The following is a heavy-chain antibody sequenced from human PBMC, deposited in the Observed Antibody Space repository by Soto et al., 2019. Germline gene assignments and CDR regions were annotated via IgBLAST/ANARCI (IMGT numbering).Heavy chain of an antibody. D-gene: IGHD5-12*01. CDR3: ARHGVPTRGYSGDDFWSDP. CDR1: GESLTSYW. Sequence: GEPLEVYCKGSGESLTSYWIGWVRQMPGKGLEWMGIIYPGDSDTRYSPSFQGQVTISADKSISTAYLQWISLKASDTAMYYCARHGVPTRGYSGDDFWSDPWGEGTLVTASS. V-gene: IGHV5-51*01. J-gene: IGHJ5*02. CDR2: IYPGDSDT.